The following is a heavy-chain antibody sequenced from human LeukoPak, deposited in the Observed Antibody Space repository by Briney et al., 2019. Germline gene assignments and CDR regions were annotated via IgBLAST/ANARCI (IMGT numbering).Heavy chain of an antibody. CDR3: APVMVRNPANWFDP. V-gene: IGHV4-59*04. J-gene: IGHJ5*02. CDR1: DDSITMYY. Sequence: SETLSLTCSVSDDSITMYYWTWIRQPPGKGLEWIGYVDHTGSTYYNPSLKSRVTISVDTSKNQFSLKLSSVTAADTAVYYCAPVMVRNPANWFDPWGQGTLVTVSS. D-gene: IGHD3-10*01. CDR2: VDHTGST.